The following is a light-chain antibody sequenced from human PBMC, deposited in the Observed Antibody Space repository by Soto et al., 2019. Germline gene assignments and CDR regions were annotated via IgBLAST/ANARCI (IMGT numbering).Light chain of an antibody. J-gene: IGKJ5*01. CDR2: AAS. V-gene: IGKV1-39*01. CDR1: QSIATY. Sequence: DIQMTQSPSSLSASVGDRVTITCRASQSIATYLNWYQHKLGKAPKLLIYAASSFQTGVPSRFSGSGSGTDFTLTISSLQPEDFAPYLCQQSYNIPITFGQGTRLEIK. CDR3: QQSYNIPIT.